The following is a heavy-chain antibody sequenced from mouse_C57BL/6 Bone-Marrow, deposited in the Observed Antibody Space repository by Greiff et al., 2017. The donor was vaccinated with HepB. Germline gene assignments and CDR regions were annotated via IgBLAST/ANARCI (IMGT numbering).Heavy chain of an antibody. Sequence: EVQRVESGGGLVQSGRSLRLSCATSGFTFSDFYMEWVRQAPGKGLEWIAASRNKANDYTTEYSASVKGRFIVSRDTSQSILYLQMNALRAEDTAIYFSARDALYDYAGYWYFYVWGTEGTVSASS. V-gene: IGHV7-1*01. J-gene: IGHJ1*03. CDR2: SRNKANDYTT. CDR1: GFTFSDFY. D-gene: IGHD2-4*01. CDR3: ARDALYDYAGYWYFYV.